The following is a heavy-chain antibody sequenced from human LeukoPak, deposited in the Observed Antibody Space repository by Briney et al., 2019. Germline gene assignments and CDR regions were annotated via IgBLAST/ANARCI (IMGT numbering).Heavy chain of an antibody. Sequence: GGSLRLSCVASGFNVRSYCMSWIRQAPGKGLEWVSYISSSGSTIYYADSVKGRFTTSRDNAKNSQYLQMNSLRAEDAAVYYCARAREQLVLYYYYYMDVWGKGTTVTVSS. J-gene: IGHJ6*03. CDR2: ISSSGSTI. D-gene: IGHD6-13*01. CDR3: ARAREQLVLYYYYYMDV. CDR1: GFNVRSYC. V-gene: IGHV3-11*01.